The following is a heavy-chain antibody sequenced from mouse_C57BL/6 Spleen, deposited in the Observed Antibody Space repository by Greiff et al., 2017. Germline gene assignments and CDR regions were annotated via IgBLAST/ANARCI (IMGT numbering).Heavy chain of an antibody. CDR1: GFSLTSYA. CDR3: ARTYCSSYYAMDY. CDR2: IWTGGGT. D-gene: IGHD1-1*01. Sequence: VKLVESGPGLVAPSQSLSITCTVSGFSLTSYAISWVRQPPGKGLEWLGVIWTGGGTNYNSALKSRLSISKDNSKSQVFLKMNSLQTDDTARYYSARTYCSSYYAMDYWGQGTSVTVSS. V-gene: IGHV2-9-1*01. J-gene: IGHJ4*01.